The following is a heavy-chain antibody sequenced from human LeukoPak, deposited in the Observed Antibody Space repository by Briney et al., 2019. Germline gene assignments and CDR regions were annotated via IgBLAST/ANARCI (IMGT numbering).Heavy chain of an antibody. CDR2: IYWNDDK. J-gene: IGHJ4*02. D-gene: IGHD2-2*01. CDR1: GFSLSTSGVG. V-gene: IGHV2-5*01. CDR3: ARLTQFASFVILPPAGPGGYYFDY. Sequence: ESGPTLVNPTQTLTLTCTLSGFSLSTSGVGVGWIRQPPGKALEWLALIYWNDDKRYSPSLKSRLTITKDTSKNQVVLTMTNMDSVDTATYYCARLTQFASFVILPPAGPGGYYFDYWGQGTLVTVSS.